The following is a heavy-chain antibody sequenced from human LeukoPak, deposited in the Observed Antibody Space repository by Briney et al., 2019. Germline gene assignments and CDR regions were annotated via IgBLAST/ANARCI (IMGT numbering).Heavy chain of an antibody. CDR3: VRDAIYCPDC. CDR1: GFTFSSYW. D-gene: IGHD5/OR15-5a*01. V-gene: IGHV3-74*03. J-gene: IGHJ4*02. CDR2: IISDGSSA. Sequence: GGSLRLSCATSGFTFSSYWMHWVRQAPGKGLVWVSRIISDGSSATYADFVKGRFTISRDNAKNTLYLQMNSLRAEDTAVYYCVRDAIYCPDCWGQGTLVTVSS.